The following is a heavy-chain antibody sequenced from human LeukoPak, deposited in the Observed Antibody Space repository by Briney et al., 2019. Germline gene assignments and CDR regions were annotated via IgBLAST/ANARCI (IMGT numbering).Heavy chain of an antibody. CDR3: ARTGRAWNDYSFYFDC. D-gene: IGHD3-16*01. J-gene: IGHJ4*02. CDR1: GFTFSNYW. V-gene: IGHV3-7*01. Sequence: PGGSLRLSCAASGFTFSNYWMTWVRQAPGKGLELVANIKQGGSEKNYVDSVKGRFTISRDNAKNSLYLQMNSLRADDTAVYFCARTGRAWNDYSFYFDCWGQGTLVTVSS. CDR2: IKQGGSEK.